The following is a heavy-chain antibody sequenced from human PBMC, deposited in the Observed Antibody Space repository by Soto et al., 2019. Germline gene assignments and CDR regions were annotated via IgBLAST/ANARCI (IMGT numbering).Heavy chain of an antibody. CDR1: GFSFAGYA. CDR2: VSGGGAST. D-gene: IGHD3-3*01. V-gene: IGHV3-23*01. Sequence: GSLRLSCAATGFSFAGYALTWVRQAPGKGLEWLSAVSGGGASTYYADSVRGRFSIPRDVSGNMIYLQLNRLTAGDTATYYCAKTQTFNGYYGGFDAWGQGTRVTVSS. J-gene: IGHJ4*02. CDR3: AKTQTFNGYYGGFDA.